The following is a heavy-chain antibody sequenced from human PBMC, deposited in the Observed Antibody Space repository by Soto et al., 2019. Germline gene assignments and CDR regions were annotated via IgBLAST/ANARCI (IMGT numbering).Heavy chain of an antibody. J-gene: IGHJ6*02. D-gene: IGHD6-19*01. CDR3: ARRGGWYGSYYYYGMDV. Sequence: GESLKISCKGSGGSLSDQWIGWVRHTPDKGLEWIGFVFLADSDARYSPSFQGHVTISADKSISTAYLQWSSLKASDTAMYYCARRGGWYGSYYYYGMDVWGQGTTVTVSS. CDR2: VFLADSDA. V-gene: IGHV5-51*01. CDR1: GGSLSDQW.